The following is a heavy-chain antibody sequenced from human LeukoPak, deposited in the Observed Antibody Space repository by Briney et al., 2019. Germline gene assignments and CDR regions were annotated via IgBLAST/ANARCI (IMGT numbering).Heavy chain of an antibody. CDR2: RSGSGGGT. V-gene: IGHV3-23*01. Sequence: GGSLRLSCAVSGITLSNYGMSWVRKAPGKGLEWVAGRSGSGGGTNYADSVKGRFTVSRDNSKNTLYLQMKSLRAEDTAVYFCAKRGVVIRVILVGFYKEAYYFDSWGQGALVTVSS. J-gene: IGHJ4*02. CDR3: AKRGVVIRVILVGFYKEAYYFDS. CDR1: GITLSNYG. D-gene: IGHD3-22*01.